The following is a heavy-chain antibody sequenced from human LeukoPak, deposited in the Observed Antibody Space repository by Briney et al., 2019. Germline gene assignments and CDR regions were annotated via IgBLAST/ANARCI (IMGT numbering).Heavy chain of an antibody. Sequence: GGSLRLSCAASGFTFSVYAMSWVRQAPGKGLEWVSGISGSGDSTFYADAVKGRFTISRDNSKNTLYLQMNSLRAEDTALYHCVRNSGGSAAHPFDYWGQGTLVTVSS. J-gene: IGHJ4*02. CDR3: VRNSGGSAAHPFDY. D-gene: IGHD6-13*01. CDR2: ISGSGDST. V-gene: IGHV3-23*01. CDR1: GFTFSVYA.